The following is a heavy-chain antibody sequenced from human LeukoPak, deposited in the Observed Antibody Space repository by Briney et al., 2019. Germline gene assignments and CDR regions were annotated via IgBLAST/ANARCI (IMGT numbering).Heavy chain of an antibody. CDR1: GFTFRSYA. J-gene: IGHJ4*02. V-gene: IGHV3-64D*06. Sequence: GGSLRLSCLSSGFTFRSYAMHWVRQAPGKGLAYVSAIRSNGGSTYYADSVKGRFTISRDNSKNTLYLQMSNLRAEDTAVYYCVKDLLLWFGEYSDDWGQGTLVTVSS. CDR2: IRSNGGST. CDR3: VKDLLLWFGEYSDD. D-gene: IGHD3-10*01.